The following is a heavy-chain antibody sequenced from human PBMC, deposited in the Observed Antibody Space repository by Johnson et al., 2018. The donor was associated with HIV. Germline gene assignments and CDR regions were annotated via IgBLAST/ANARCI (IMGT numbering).Heavy chain of an antibody. CDR3: AKRYSGSLRDTFDI. V-gene: IGHV3-30*18. CDR2: ISYDGSNK. CDR1: GFTVSGNY. J-gene: IGHJ3*02. D-gene: IGHD1-26*01. Sequence: QVQLVESGGGLVQPGGSLRLSCGASGFTVSGNYMSWVRQAPGKGLEWEAVISYDGSNKYYEDSVKGRFTISRDNSKNTLYLQMNSLRAEDTAVYYCAKRYSGSLRDTFDIWGQGTMVTVSS.